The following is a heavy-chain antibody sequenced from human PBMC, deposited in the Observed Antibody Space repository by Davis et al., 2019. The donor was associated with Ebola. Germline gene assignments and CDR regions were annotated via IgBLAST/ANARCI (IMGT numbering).Heavy chain of an antibody. V-gene: IGHV3-30*18. CDR1: GFTFSSYA. J-gene: IGHJ4*02. CDR3: AKVQRGD. D-gene: IGHD3-10*01. CDR2: ISYDGSNK. Sequence: GGSLRLSCAASGFTFSSYAMSWVRQAPGKGLEWVAVISYDGSNKYYADSVKGRFTISRDNSKNTLYLQMNSLRAEDTAVYYCAKVQRGDWGQGTLVTVSS.